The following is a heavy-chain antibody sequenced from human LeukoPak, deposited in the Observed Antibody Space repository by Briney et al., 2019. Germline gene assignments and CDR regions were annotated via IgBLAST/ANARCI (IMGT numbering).Heavy chain of an antibody. Sequence: SETLSLTCTHPIRSIRANYWCCSRQPPGKGLEWIGYVHYSGSTKYNPSLKSRVTISLDTSKNQFSLRMSSVCAALTAVYYYACHSKTPGTTVLDYWGQGTLVTVSS. CDR1: IRSIRANY. CDR3: ACHSKTPGTTVLDY. V-gene: IGHV4-59*08. CDR2: VHYSGST. J-gene: IGHJ4*02. D-gene: IGHD2/OR15-2a*01.